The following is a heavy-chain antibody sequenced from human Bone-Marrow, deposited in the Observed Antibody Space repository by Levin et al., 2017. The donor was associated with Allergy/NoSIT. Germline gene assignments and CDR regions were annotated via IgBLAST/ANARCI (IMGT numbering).Heavy chain of an antibody. CDR3: ARYSSNIHDNDD. J-gene: IGHJ4*02. Sequence: GGSLRLSCTASGFTFSSYWMHWVRQAPGKGLVWVSRINSDGSSISYADSVKGRFTMSRDNAKNTTYLQMNSLRAEDTALYYCARYSSNIHDNDDWGQGTLVTVS. D-gene: IGHD6-6*01. CDR1: GFTFSSYW. V-gene: IGHV3-74*01. CDR2: INSDGSSI.